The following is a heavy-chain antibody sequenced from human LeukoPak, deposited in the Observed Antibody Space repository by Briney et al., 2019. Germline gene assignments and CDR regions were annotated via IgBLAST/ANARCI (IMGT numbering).Heavy chain of an antibody. V-gene: IGHV4-31*03. D-gene: IGHD3-16*01. CDR2: IYYSGST. J-gene: IGHJ4*02. CDR3: ASSPWGSQGYQY. CDR1: GGSISSGGYY. Sequence: PSETLSLTCTVSGGSISSGGYYWSWIRQHPGQGLEWIGYIYYSGSTYYNPSLKSRVTISVDTSKNQFSLKLSSVTAADTAVYYCASSPWGSQGYQYWGQGTLVTVSS.